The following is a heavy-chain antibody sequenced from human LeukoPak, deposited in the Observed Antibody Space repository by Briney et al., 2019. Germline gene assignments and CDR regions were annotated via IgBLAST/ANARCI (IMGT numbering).Heavy chain of an antibody. CDR1: GGFISSSSYY. Sequence: SETLSLTCTVSGGFISSSSYYWGWIRQPPGKGLEWIGSIYYSGSTYYNPSLKSRVTISVDTSKNQFSLKLSSVTAADTAVYYCARVPLGDSSSGSYWGQGTLVSVSS. D-gene: IGHD6-13*01. CDR3: ARVPLGDSSSGSY. J-gene: IGHJ4*02. V-gene: IGHV4-39*07. CDR2: IYYSGST.